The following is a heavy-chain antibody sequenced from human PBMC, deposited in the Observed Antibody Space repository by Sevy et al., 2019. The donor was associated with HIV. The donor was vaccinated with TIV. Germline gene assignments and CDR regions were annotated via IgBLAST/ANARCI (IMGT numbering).Heavy chain of an antibody. V-gene: IGHV3-7*01. Sequence: GGSLRLSCAASGFTTGFTFSDYWMAWVRQAPGKGLEWVANIKEDGTEIYYLDCLKGLFNISRDNAKDLLYLQMISLRAEDTDVYYCAGGDEHGYSGLDYWGQGTLVTVSS. CDR2: IKEDGTEI. CDR1: GFTTGFTFSDYW. D-gene: IGHD5-18*01. J-gene: IGHJ4*02. CDR3: AGGDEHGYSGLDY.